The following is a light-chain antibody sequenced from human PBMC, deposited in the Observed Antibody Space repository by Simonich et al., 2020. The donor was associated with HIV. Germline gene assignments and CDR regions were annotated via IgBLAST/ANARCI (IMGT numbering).Light chain of an antibody. Sequence: DIVMTQSPDSLAVSLGERATINCKSTQTVLYSSNNKNYLACYQQKPGKPPNLLISWSSTRESAVPDRFSGSGSGTDFTLTISRLQAEDVAVYFCQQYYSTPPTFGQGTKVEIK. J-gene: IGKJ1*01. V-gene: IGKV4-1*01. CDR3: QQYYSTPPT. CDR2: WSS. CDR1: QTVLYSSNNKNY.